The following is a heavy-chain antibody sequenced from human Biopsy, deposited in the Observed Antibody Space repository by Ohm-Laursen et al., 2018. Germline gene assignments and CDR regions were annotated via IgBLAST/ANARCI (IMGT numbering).Heavy chain of an antibody. CDR3: ARADMVTTIVDY. CDR1: GDSISSGGNY. Sequence: SQTLSLTCTVSGDSISSGGNYWSWIRQFPGKGLEWIAYIYHTGSTYYNPSLKSRLSIAVDTSTNQFSVSLRSVTAADTAVYYCARADMVTTIVDYWGQGTLVTVSS. V-gene: IGHV4-31*03. D-gene: IGHD5-12*01. J-gene: IGHJ4*02. CDR2: IYHTGST.